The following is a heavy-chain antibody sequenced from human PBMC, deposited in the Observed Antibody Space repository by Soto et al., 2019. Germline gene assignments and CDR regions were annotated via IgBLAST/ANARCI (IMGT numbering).Heavy chain of an antibody. D-gene: IGHD2-15*01. Sequence: GGSLRLSCSASGFTFSSYAMHWVRQAPGKGLEYVSAISSNGGSTYYADSVKGRFTISRDNSKNTLYLQMSSLRAEDTAVYYCVKDLGIVVVVAAEPDAFDIWGQGTMVTVSS. CDR3: VKDLGIVVVVAAEPDAFDI. J-gene: IGHJ3*02. CDR2: ISSNGGST. V-gene: IGHV3-64D*08. CDR1: GFTFSSYA.